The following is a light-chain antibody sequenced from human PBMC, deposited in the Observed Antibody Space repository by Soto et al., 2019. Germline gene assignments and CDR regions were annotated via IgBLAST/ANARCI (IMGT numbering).Light chain of an antibody. Sequence: EIVLTQSPVPLSLSPGESANLSCRASQIVSKSYLAWHQQNPGQDRRLLIYGAYSRATGIPDMFSGSGSGKDFTLTISRQAPDDCAVYYCQRYGSSPTFGLGTKVES. CDR1: QIVSKSY. CDR2: GAY. CDR3: QRYGSSPT. J-gene: IGKJ1*01. V-gene: IGKV3-20*01.